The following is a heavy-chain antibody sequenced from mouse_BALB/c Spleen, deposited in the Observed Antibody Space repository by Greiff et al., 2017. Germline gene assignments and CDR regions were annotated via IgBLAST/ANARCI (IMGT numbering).Heavy chain of an antibody. Sequence: EVQLQESGPELVKPGASVKISCKASGYSFTGYFMNWVKQSHGKSLEWIGRINPYNGDTFYNQKFKGKATLTVDKSSSTAHMELLSLTSEDSAVYYCGRDYDRYYYAMDYWGQGTSVTVSS. CDR3: GRDYDRYYYAMDY. J-gene: IGHJ4*01. CDR1: GYSFTGYF. D-gene: IGHD2-4*01. CDR2: INPYNGDT. V-gene: IGHV1-37*01.